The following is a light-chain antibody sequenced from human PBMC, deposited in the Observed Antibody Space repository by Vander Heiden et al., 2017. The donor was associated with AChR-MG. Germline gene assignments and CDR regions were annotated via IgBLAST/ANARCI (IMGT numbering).Light chain of an antibody. CDR2: AAS. Sequence: DIQMTQSPSSLSASVGDRVTITCRASQGISNSLAWYQQKPGKAPKLLLYAASRLESGVPSRFSGSGSGTDYTLTISSRQPEDFATYYCQQYESTPPVTFGQGTRLEIK. J-gene: IGKJ5*01. V-gene: IGKV1-NL1*01. CDR1: QGISNS. CDR3: QQYESTPPVT.